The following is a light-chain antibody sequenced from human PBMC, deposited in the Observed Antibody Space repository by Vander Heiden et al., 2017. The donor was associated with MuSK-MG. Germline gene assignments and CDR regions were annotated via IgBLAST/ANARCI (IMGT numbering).Light chain of an antibody. V-gene: IGKV1-39*01. CDR2: AAS. Sequence: IQMTQSPSSLSASVGDRVTITCRASQSISSYLNWYQQKPGKAPKLLIYAASSLQSGVPSRFSGSGSGTDFTLTISSLQPEDFATYYCQQSDSTPQYTFGQGTKLEIK. CDR1: QSISSY. CDR3: QQSDSTPQYT. J-gene: IGKJ2*01.